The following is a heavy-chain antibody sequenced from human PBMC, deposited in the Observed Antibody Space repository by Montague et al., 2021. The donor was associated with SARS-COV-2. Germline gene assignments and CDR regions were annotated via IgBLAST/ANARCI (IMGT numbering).Heavy chain of an antibody. V-gene: IGHV6-1*01. CDR3: ARIPVGSKYYFDF. J-gene: IGHJ4*02. Sequence: CAISGDSVSGNIATWNWIRQSPSRGLDWVGRTYYRSKWYNDYAESVKSRITIDPDTSKHQFSLHLNSVTPEDTAVYYCARIPVGSKYYFDFWGQGTLVTVSS. D-gene: IGHD2-2*01. CDR1: GDSVSGNIAT. CDR2: TYYRSKWYN.